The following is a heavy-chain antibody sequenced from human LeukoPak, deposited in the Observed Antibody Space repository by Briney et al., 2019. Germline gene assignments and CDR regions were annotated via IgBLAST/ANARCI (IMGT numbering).Heavy chain of an antibody. V-gene: IGHV3-48*01. CDR2: ISSSSSTI. J-gene: IGHJ3*02. Sequence: PGGSLRLSCAASGFTFSSYSMNWVRQAPGKGLEWVSYISSSSSTIYYADSVKGRFTISRDNAKNSLYLQMNSLRAEDTAVYYCARDSGAAAGTIFPSAFDIWGQGTMVTVSS. D-gene: IGHD6-13*01. CDR3: ARDSGAAAGTIFPSAFDI. CDR1: GFTFSSYS.